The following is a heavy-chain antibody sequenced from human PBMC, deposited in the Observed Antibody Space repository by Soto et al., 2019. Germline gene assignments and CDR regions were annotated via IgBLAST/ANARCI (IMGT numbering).Heavy chain of an antibody. J-gene: IGHJ3*02. CDR1: GYSFTSYW. D-gene: IGHD3-22*01. CDR2: IYPGDSDT. V-gene: IGHV5-51*01. CDR3: ARNGGYYYDSSGAFDI. Sequence: GESLKISCKGSGYSFTSYWIGWVRQMPGKGLEWMGIIYPGDSDTRYSPSFQGQVTISADKSISTAYLQWSSLKASDTAMYYCARNGGYYYDSSGAFDIWVQGKTGTVAS.